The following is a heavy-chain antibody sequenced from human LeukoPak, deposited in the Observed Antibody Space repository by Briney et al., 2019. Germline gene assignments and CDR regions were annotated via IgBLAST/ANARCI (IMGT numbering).Heavy chain of an antibody. CDR3: AKVRLYDFWSGYPAFDY. D-gene: IGHD3-3*01. V-gene: IGHV4-34*01. Sequence: SETLSLTCAIYGGSFSGYYWSWIRQPPGKWLEWIGEINHSGSTNYNPSLKSRVTISVDTSKNQFSLKLSSVTAADTAVYYCAKVRLYDFWSGYPAFDYWGQGTLVTVSS. CDR1: GGSFSGYY. J-gene: IGHJ4*02. CDR2: INHSGST.